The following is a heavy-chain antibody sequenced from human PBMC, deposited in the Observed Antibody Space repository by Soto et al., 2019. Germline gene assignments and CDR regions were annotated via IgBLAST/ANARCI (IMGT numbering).Heavy chain of an antibody. CDR1: GYTFTSYA. D-gene: IGHD4-17*01. J-gene: IGHJ2*01. V-gene: IGHV1-3*01. CDR3: ARGASSVTTFYFDL. CDR2: INPGNGNT. Sequence: QVQVVQSGAEVKKPGASVKVSCKASGYTFTSYAMHWVRQAPGQSLAWMGWINPGNGNTRYSQKFQGRVTITRDTSASTAYMALSSLRSEGTAVYFCARGASSVTTFYFDLWGRGTLVTVSS.